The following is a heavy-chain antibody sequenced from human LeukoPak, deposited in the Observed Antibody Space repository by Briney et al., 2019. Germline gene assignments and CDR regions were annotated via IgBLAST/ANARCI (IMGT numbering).Heavy chain of an antibody. V-gene: IGHV1-2*02. J-gene: IGHJ4*02. D-gene: IGHD3-16*02. Sequence: ASVKVSCKASGYTFTGYYMHWVRQAPGQGLEWMGWINPNSGGTNYAQKFQGRVTMTRDTSISTAYMELRSLRSDDTAVYYCARWIWGSYRFFDYWGQGTLVTVSS. CDR2: INPNSGGT. CDR3: ARWIWGSYRFFDY. CDR1: GYTFTGYY.